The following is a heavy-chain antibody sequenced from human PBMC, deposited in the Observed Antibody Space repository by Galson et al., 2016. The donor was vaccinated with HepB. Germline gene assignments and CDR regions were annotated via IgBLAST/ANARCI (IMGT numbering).Heavy chain of an antibody. Sequence: SLRLSCAASGVTFSSYSMNWVRQAPGKGLEWVSYISSSTSTIYYADSVKGRFTISRDNNKNSLYLQMNSLRVEDTALYYCVKGMGRHWGQGTLVTVSS. D-gene: IGHD1-26*01. CDR2: ISSSTSTI. CDR3: VKGMGRH. J-gene: IGHJ4*02. V-gene: IGHV3-48*04. CDR1: GVTFSSYS.